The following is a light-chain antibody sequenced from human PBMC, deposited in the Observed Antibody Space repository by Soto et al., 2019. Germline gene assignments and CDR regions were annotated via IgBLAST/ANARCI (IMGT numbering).Light chain of an antibody. CDR1: SSDIKY. CDR2: EVT. Sequence: QSALTQHASVSGSPGQSITISCTGTSSDIKYVSWYQQHPGKPPKVLIYEVTNRPSGVSDRFSGSKSGNTASLTISGLQAEDEADYYCSSYRSSSIYVFGTATKLTVL. CDR3: SSYRSSSIYV. V-gene: IGLV2-14*01. J-gene: IGLJ1*01.